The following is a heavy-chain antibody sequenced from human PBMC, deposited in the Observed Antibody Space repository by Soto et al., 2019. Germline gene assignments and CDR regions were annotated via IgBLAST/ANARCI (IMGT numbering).Heavy chain of an antibody. V-gene: IGHV4-39*01. Sequence: PSETLSLTCSVSGGSIISSSYYWVWIRQPPGKGLEWIGSIYYSGSTYYNPSLKSRVTISVDTSKNQFSLKLSSVTAADTAVYYCARRALIAARPFDYWGQGTLVTVS. CDR3: ARRALIAARPFDY. CDR2: IYYSGST. J-gene: IGHJ4*02. CDR1: GGSIISSSYY. D-gene: IGHD6-6*01.